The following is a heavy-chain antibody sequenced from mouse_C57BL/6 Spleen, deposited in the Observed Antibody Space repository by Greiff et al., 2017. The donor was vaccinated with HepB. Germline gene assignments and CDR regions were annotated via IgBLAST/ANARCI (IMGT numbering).Heavy chain of an antibody. V-gene: IGHV3-6*01. Sequence: EVKLEESGPGLVKPSQSLSLTCSVTGYSITSGYYWNWIRQFPGNKLEWMGYISYDGSNNYNPSLKNRISITRDTSKNQFFLKLNSVTTEDTATYYCARDPDYYGSSYFDVWGTGTTVTVSS. D-gene: IGHD1-1*01. CDR1: GYSITSGYY. CDR3: ARDPDYYGSSYFDV. J-gene: IGHJ1*03. CDR2: ISYDGSN.